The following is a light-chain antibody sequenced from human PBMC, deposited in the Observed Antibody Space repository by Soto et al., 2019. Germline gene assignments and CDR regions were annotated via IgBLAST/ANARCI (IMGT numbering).Light chain of an antibody. CDR3: EQDNNWSFT. V-gene: IGKV3-15*01. Sequence: EIVMTQSPATLSVSPGERATLSCRASQRVSSNFAWYRQKPGQAPTLVIYGASTRASGIPARFGASGSGTEFTFTIISLQSVDFSVYSCEQDNNWSFTFGQGTKLE. J-gene: IGKJ2*01. CDR1: QRVSSN. CDR2: GAS.